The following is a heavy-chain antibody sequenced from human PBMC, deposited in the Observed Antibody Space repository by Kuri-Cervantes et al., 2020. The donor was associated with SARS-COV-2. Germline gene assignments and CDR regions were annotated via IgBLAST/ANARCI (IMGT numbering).Heavy chain of an antibody. CDR3: ARGPNFDWSH. CDR1: GGSISSYY. V-gene: IGHV4-59*01. CDR2: IYYSGST. J-gene: IGHJ4*02. D-gene: IGHD3-9*01. Sequence: GSLRLSCTVSGGSISSYYWSWIRQPPGKGPEWIGYIYYSGSTNYNPSLKSRVTISVDTSKNQFSLKLSSVTAADTAVYYCARGPNFDWSHWGQGTLVTVSS.